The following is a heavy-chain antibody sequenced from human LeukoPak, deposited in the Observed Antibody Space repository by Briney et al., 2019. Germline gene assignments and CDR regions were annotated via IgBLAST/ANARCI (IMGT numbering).Heavy chain of an antibody. Sequence: SETLSLTCAVHNGSFSGYYWSWIRQPPGKGLEWIGEIDHSRSTNYNPSLKSRVIMSVDTSKNQFSLKLSSVTAADTAVYYCAREGGDYARYYFDYWGQGTLITVSS. J-gene: IGHJ4*02. D-gene: IGHD2-21*02. CDR3: AREGGDYARYYFDY. V-gene: IGHV4-34*01. CDR2: IDHSRST. CDR1: NGSFSGYY.